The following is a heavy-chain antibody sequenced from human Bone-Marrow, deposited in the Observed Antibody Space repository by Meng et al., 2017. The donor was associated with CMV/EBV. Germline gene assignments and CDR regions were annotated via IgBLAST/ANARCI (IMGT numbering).Heavy chain of an antibody. CDR3: AHRLGGNNWNTGHFDY. J-gene: IGHJ4*02. CDR1: FSLSTVGAG. CDR2: IYWDDDK. Sequence: FSLSTVGAGVSWIRQPPGKALEWLALIYWDDDKRYSPSLRSRLTITKDTSKNQVVLTMTNMDPVDTGTYYCAHRLGGNNWNTGHFDYWGQGTLVTVSS. V-gene: IGHV2-5*02. D-gene: IGHD1/OR15-1a*01.